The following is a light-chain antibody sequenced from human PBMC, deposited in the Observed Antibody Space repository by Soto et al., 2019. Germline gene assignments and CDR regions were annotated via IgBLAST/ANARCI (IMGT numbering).Light chain of an antibody. J-gene: IGKJ2*01. CDR3: QQYNNWPHT. Sequence: EIVMTQSPATLSVSPGERATLSCRASQSVSSKLAWFKQKPGQAPSLLIYGVSTRATGVPVRFSGSGSGTEFTLTINSLQSEDFAVYYCQQYNNWPHTFGQGTKV. CDR1: QSVSSK. V-gene: IGKV3-15*01. CDR2: GVS.